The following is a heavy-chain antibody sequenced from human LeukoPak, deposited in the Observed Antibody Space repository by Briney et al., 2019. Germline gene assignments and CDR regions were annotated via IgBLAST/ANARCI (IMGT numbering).Heavy chain of an antibody. V-gene: IGHV6-1*01. J-gene: IGHJ4*02. CDR3: VKDTNNPGVAGGDY. CDR1: GDSVSSNSAA. D-gene: IGHD6-19*01. Sequence: SQTLSLTCAISGDSVSSNSAAWNWIRQSPSRGLEWLGRTYYRSKWYNDYAVSVKSRITINPDTSKNQFSLQLNSVTPEDTAVYYCVKDTNNPGVAGGDYWGQGTLVTVSS. CDR2: TYYRSKWYN.